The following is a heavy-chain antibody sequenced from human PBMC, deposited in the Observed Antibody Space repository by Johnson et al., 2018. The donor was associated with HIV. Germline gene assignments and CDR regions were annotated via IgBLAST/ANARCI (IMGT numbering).Heavy chain of an antibody. CDR3: ARDPLTLTTTLDAFDL. Sequence: VQLVESGGGLIQPGGSLRLSCAASGFTVSSNYMNWVRQAPGKGLEWDSVIYSGGSTFYADSVKGRFTISRDSSQNTLYLQMNNLRAEDTAVYYCARDPLTLTTTLDAFDLWGQGTMVTVSS. V-gene: IGHV3-53*01. CDR2: IYSGGST. CDR1: GFTVSSNY. D-gene: IGHD4-17*01. J-gene: IGHJ3*01.